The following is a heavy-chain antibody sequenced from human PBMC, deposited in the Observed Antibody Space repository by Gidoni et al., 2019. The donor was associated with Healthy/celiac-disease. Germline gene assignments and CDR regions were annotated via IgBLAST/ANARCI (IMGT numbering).Heavy chain of an antibody. CDR1: GFTFSSYA. CDR3: AKSLIAAAGKGFDY. D-gene: IGHD6-13*01. V-gene: IGHV3-23*01. Sequence: EVQLLESGGVLVQPGGSLRLSCSASGFTFSSYAMSWVRQAPGKGLQWVSAISGSGGSTYYADAVKGRFNISRDNSKNTLYLQMNSLRAEDTAVYYCAKSLIAAAGKGFDYWGQGTLVTVSS. CDR2: ISGSGGST. J-gene: IGHJ4*02.